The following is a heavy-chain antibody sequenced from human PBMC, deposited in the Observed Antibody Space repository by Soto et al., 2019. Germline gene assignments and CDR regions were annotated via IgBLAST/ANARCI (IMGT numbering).Heavy chain of an antibody. CDR3: ARGLGGSYFPFDY. CDR2: IVPMLRTP. J-gene: IGHJ4*02. D-gene: IGHD1-26*01. CDR1: GGSFSDYA. V-gene: IGHV1-69*11. Sequence: QVQLVQYGAEVKKPGSSVKVSCKASGGSFSDYAINWVRQAPGPGLEWMGGIVPMLRTPNYARKFQGRVTISADESTSTGSMELTSLTSDDTAVYYCARGLGGSYFPFDYWGQGTLVTVSS.